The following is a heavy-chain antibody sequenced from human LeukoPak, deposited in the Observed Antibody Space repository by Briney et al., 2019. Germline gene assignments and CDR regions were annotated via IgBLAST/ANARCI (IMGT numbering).Heavy chain of an antibody. J-gene: IGHJ5*02. Sequence: GGSLRLSCAASGFTFSSYAMSWVRQAPGKGLEWVSAISGSGGSTYYADSVKGRFTISRDNSKNTLYLQMNSLRAEDTAVYYCAKLVVVTAIPLWFDPWGQGTLVTVPS. CDR2: ISGSGGST. CDR3: AKLVVVTAIPLWFDP. D-gene: IGHD2-21*02. V-gene: IGHV3-23*01. CDR1: GFTFSSYA.